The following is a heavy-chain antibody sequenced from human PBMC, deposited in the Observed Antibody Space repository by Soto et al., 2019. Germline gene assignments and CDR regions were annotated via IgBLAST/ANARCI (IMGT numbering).Heavy chain of an antibody. CDR1: GYTFTSYY. J-gene: IGHJ4*02. CDR3: ARGGTIFGVVIRAPFDY. D-gene: IGHD3-3*01. CDR2: INPSGGST. Sequence: ASVKVSCKASGYTFTSYYMHWVRQAPGQGLEWMGIINPSGGSTSYAQKFQGRVTMTRDTSTSTVYMELSRLRSDDRAVYYCARGGTIFGVVIRAPFDYWGQGTLVTVSS. V-gene: IGHV1-46*01.